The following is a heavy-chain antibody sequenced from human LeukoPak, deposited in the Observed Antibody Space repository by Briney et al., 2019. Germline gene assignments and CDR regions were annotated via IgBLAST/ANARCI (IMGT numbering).Heavy chain of an antibody. CDR3: ARPLSSSGYSSSWFFDH. J-gene: IGHJ4*02. CDR2: IYPGDSDT. CDR1: GYSFTTYW. D-gene: IGHD6-13*01. V-gene: IGHV5-51*01. Sequence: GESLKISCKASGYSFTTYWIAWVRQMPGKGLEWVGTIYPGDSDTRYSPSFRGQVTISADKSITTAYLQWRSLKASNSAMYYCARPLSSSGYSSSWFFDHWGQGTLVTVSS.